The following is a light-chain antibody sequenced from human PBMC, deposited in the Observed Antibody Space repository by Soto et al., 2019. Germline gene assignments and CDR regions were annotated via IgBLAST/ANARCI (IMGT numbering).Light chain of an antibody. CDR1: SSDIGGYNF. Sequence: QSVLTQPASVSGSPGQSITISCIGTSSDIGGYNFVSWYQQHPGKAPKLMIYEVSNRPSGVSSRFSGSKSGNTASLTISGLQAEDEADYYCSSYTSSSALGVFGGGTKLTVL. V-gene: IGLV2-14*01. CDR3: SSYTSSSALGV. CDR2: EVS. J-gene: IGLJ3*02.